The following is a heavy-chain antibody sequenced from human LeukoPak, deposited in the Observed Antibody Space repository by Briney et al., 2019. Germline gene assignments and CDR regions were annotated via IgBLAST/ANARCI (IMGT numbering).Heavy chain of an antibody. Sequence: ASVKVSCKASGGTFSSYAISWVRQAPGQGLEWMGGIIPIFGTANYAQKFQGRVTITADESTSTAYMELSSLRSEDTAVYYCAKTVVGAGWNYFDYWGQGTLVTVSS. CDR3: AKTVVGAGWNYFDY. V-gene: IGHV1-69*01. CDR1: GGTFSSYA. J-gene: IGHJ4*02. D-gene: IGHD3-9*01. CDR2: IIPIFGTA.